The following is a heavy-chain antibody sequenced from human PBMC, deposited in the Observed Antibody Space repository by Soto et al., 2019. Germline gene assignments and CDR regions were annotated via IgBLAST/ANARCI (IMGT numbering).Heavy chain of an antibody. D-gene: IGHD2-15*01. J-gene: IGHJ5*02. Sequence: QVQLQESGPGLVKPSETLSLTCSVSGDSISTSYWSWLRQSPGMGLEWIGYLFYSGVTKCNPSLKSRVTMSADASKNQFFLNSTSLTAADTGFYYCARHSGGSRGRFDPWGQGILVTVSS. CDR1: GDSISTSY. CDR2: LFYSGVT. CDR3: ARHSGGSRGRFDP. V-gene: IGHV4-59*01.